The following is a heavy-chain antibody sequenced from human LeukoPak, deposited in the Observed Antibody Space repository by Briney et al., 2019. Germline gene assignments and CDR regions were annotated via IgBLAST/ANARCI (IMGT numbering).Heavy chain of an antibody. CDR2: IYYSGST. CDR1: GGSISSGGYY. Sequence: SQTLSLTCTVSGGSISSGGYYWSWIRQHPGKGLEWIGYIYYSGSTYYNPSLKSRVTISVDTSKNQFSLKLSSVTGADTAVYNCARHGIAAAATRGDYFDYWGQGTLVTVSS. D-gene: IGHD6-13*01. J-gene: IGHJ4*02. CDR3: ARHGIAAAATRGDYFDY. V-gene: IGHV4-31*03.